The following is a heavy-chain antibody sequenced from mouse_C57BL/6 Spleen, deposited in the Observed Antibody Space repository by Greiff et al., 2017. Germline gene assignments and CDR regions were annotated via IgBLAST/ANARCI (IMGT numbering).Heavy chain of an antibody. CDR2: LYPGDGDT. D-gene: IGHD1-1*01. CDR3: ARGRYYYGSSLYFDY. J-gene: IGHJ2*01. V-gene: IGHV1-82*01. Sequence: VQLQQSGPELVKPGASVKLSCKASGYAFSSSWMNWVKQRPGQGLEWIGRLYPGDGDTNYNGKFKGKATLTADTSSSTAYMQLSSLTSEDSAVYFYARGRYYYGSSLYFDYWGQGTTLTVSS. CDR1: GYAFSSSW.